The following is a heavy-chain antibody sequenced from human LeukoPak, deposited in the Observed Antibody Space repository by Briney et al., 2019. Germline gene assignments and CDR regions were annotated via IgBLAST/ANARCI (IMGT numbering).Heavy chain of an antibody. V-gene: IGHV4-34*01. CDR3: ARGRYYYGSGSYYNG. D-gene: IGHD3-10*01. CDR1: CGSFSVYY. CDR2: INHSGST. Sequence: SETLSLTCSVYCGSFSVYYCGWIRQPPGKGLEWIGEINHSGSTNYNPYRKSRVTISVDTSKNQFSLKLSSVNAADTAVYYCARGRYYYGSGSYYNGWGQGTLVTVFS. J-gene: IGHJ4*02.